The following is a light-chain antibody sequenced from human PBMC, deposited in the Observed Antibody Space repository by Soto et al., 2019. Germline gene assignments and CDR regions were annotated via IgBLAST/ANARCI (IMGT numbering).Light chain of an antibody. CDR1: QSVSNN. Sequence: EIVMTQSPATLSVSTGERATLSCRASQSVSNNLAWYQQKPGQAPRFLIYGASTRATGIPARFSGSGSGTEFTLTISSLQSEDFAVYYCHQYNNWPLTFGGATKVDIK. CDR3: HQYNNWPLT. CDR2: GAS. J-gene: IGKJ4*01. V-gene: IGKV3-15*01.